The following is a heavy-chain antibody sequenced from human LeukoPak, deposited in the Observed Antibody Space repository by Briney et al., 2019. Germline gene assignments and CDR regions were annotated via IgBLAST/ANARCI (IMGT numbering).Heavy chain of an antibody. CDR3: AKSNGYGLVDI. CDR1: GFTFSSYW. J-gene: IGHJ3*02. CDR2: INSDGSST. D-gene: IGHD3-10*01. V-gene: IGHV3-74*01. Sequence: GGSLRLSCAASGFTFSSYWMHWVRQAPGKGLVWVSRINSDGSSTSYADSVKGRFTISRDNAKNTLYLQMNSLRAVDTAVYYCAKSNGYGLVDIWGQGTMVTVSS.